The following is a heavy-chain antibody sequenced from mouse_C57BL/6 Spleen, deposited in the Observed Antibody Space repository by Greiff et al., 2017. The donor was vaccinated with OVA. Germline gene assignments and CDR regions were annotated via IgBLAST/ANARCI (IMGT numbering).Heavy chain of an antibody. V-gene: IGHV5-4*01. CDR3: ARDSNYFFFDY. Sequence: EVKLVESGGGLVKPGGSLKLSCAASGFTFSSYAMSWVRQTPEKRLEWVATISDGGSYTSYPDNVKGRFTISRDKSKNNLYLQMSHLKSEDTAMYYCARDSNYFFFDYGGQGTTLTVSS. CDR1: GFTFSSYA. CDR2: ISDGGSYT. J-gene: IGHJ2*01. D-gene: IGHD2-5*01.